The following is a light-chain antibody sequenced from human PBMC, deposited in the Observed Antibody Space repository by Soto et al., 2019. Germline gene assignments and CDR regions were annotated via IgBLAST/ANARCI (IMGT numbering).Light chain of an antibody. CDR3: QQYGGSPLFT. Sequence: ELVLTQTPGTLSLSPGERATLSCRASQGVTTAYLAWYQHKPGQAPRLLIYGASNRATGIPDRFSCSSSGTDFPLTISRLEPEDFAMYFCQQYGGSPLFTFGHGTRVDFK. V-gene: IGKV3-20*01. CDR2: GAS. J-gene: IGKJ3*01. CDR1: QGVTTAY.